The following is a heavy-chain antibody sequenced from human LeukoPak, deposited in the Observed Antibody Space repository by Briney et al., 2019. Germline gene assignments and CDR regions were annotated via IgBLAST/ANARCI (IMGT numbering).Heavy chain of an antibody. CDR3: AADDVQRGSYPNWFDP. J-gene: IGHJ5*02. CDR2: ISSGSTYI. D-gene: IGHD1-26*01. Sequence: PGGSLRLSCAASGFTFSSYVMNWVRQAPGKGLEWVSSISSGSTYIYYADSVKGRFTISRDNAKNSLYLQMNSLRAEDTAVYYCAADDVQRGSYPNWFDPWGQGTLVTVSS. V-gene: IGHV3-21*01. CDR1: GFTFSSYV.